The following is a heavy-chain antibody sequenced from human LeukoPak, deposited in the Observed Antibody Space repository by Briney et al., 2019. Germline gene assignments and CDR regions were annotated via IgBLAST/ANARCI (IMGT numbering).Heavy chain of an antibody. Sequence: SETLSLTCTVPGGSISSYYWSWIRQPPGKGLEWIGYIYYSGSTNYNPSLKSRVTISVDTSKNHFSLKLSSVTAADTAVYYCARDAPYCSGGSSYRYYYYMDVWGKGTTVTVSS. V-gene: IGHV4-59*01. CDR2: IYYSGST. D-gene: IGHD2-15*01. CDR3: ARDAPYCSGGSSYRYYYYMDV. J-gene: IGHJ6*03. CDR1: GGSISSYY.